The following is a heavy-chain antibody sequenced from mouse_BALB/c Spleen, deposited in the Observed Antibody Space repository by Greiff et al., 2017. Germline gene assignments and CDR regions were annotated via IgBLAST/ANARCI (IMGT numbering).Heavy chain of an antibody. J-gene: IGHJ4*01. Sequence: VQLVESGAELAKPGASVKMSCKASGYTFTSYWMHWVKQRPGQGLEWIGYINPSTGYTEYNQKFKDKATLTADKSSSTAYMQLSSLTSEDSAVYYCARGIYYGYDDAMDYWGQGTSVTVSS. V-gene: IGHV1-7*01. D-gene: IGHD2-2*01. CDR3: ARGIYYGYDDAMDY. CDR2: INPSTGYT. CDR1: GYTFTSYW.